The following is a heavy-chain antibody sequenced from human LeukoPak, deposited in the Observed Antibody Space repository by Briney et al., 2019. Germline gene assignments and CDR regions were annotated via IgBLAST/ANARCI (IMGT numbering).Heavy chain of an antibody. CDR1: GDSISSGGYY. V-gene: IGHV4-31*03. J-gene: IGHJ3*01. CDR3: ARESSGTEGSAAFDV. Sequence: SETLSLTCTVSGDSISSGGYYWSWIRQHPGQGLEWIGYIYHSGSTDYNPSIKSRVTLSVDISKNQFSLKLSSVIAADTAVYYCARESSGTEGSAAFDVWGQGTKVTVSS. D-gene: IGHD3-22*01. CDR2: IYHSGST.